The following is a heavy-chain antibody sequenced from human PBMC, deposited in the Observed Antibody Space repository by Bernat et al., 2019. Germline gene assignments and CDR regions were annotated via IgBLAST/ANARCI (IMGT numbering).Heavy chain of an antibody. CDR3: ANGPPSIAAVED. V-gene: IGHV3-30*18. CDR1: GFTFSSYG. D-gene: IGHD6-13*01. Sequence: QVQLVESGGGVVQPGRSLRLSCAASGFTFSSYGMHWVRQAPGKGLEWVAVISYDGSNKYYADSVKGRFTISRDNSKNTLYLQMNSLRAGDTAVYYCANGPPSIAAVEDWGQGTLVTVSS. J-gene: IGHJ4*02. CDR2: ISYDGSNK.